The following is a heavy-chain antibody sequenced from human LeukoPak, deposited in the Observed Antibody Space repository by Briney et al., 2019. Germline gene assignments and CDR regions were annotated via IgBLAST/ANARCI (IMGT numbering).Heavy chain of an antibody. CDR2: IYTSGST. CDR3: ARAVLLWFGEFTDSNWFDP. J-gene: IGHJ5*02. Sequence: SETLSLTCTVSGGSISSYYWSWIRQPAGKGLEWIGRIYTSGSTNYNPSLKSRVTMSVDTSKNQFSLKLSSVTAADTAVYYCARAVLLWFGEFTDSNWFDPGGQGTLVTVSS. V-gene: IGHV4-4*07. CDR1: GGSISSYY. D-gene: IGHD3-10*01.